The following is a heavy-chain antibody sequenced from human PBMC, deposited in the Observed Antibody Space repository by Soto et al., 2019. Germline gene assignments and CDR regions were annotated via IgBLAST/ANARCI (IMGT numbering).Heavy chain of an antibody. CDR1: GFTFSSYA. V-gene: IGHV3-30*04. CDR3: AKVDSGYGIDY. D-gene: IGHD5-12*01. J-gene: IGHJ4*02. CDR2: ISYDGSNK. Sequence: GGSLILSCAASGFTFSSYAMHWVRQAPGKGLEWVAVISYDGSNKYYADSVKGRFTISRDNSKNTLYLQMNSLRAEDTAVYYCAKVDSGYGIDYWGQGTLVTVSS.